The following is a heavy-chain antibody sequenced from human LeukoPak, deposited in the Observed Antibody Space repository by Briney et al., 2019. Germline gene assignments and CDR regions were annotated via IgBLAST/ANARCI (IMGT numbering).Heavy chain of an antibody. J-gene: IGHJ4*02. CDR2: IYYSGST. D-gene: IGHD5-12*01. Sequence: PSETLSLTCTVSGGSISSSSYNWGWIRQPPGKGLEWTGNIYYSGSTSYNPSLMSRISISVDTSKNQFYLKLSSVTAADTAVYYCARVILVGGYGKKIQPRFDYWGQGTLVTVSS. V-gene: IGHV4-39*07. CDR1: GGSISSSSYN. CDR3: ARVILVGGYGKKIQPRFDY.